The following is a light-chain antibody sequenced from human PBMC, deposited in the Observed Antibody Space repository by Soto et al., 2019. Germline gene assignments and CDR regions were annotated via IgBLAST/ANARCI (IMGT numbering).Light chain of an antibody. CDR1: SGSIASNY. CDR2: EDN. CDR3: QSYDSSNGVV. V-gene: IGLV6-57*01. Sequence: NFMLTQPHSVSESPGKTVTISCTRSSGSIASNYVQWYQQRPGSSPTTVIYEDNQRPSGVPDRFSGSIDSSSNSASLTISGLKTEDEADCYCQSYDSSNGVVFGGGTKLTVL. J-gene: IGLJ2*01.